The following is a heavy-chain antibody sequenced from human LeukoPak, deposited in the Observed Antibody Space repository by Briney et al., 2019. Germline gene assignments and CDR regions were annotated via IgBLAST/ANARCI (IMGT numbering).Heavy chain of an antibody. Sequence: SVKVSCKASGYTFTGYYMHWVRQAPGQGLEWMGIINPSGGSTSYAQKFQGRVTMTRDTSTSTVYMELSSLRSEDTAVYYCARVLCSSTSCYKGAFDIWGQGTMVTVSS. CDR3: ARVLCSSTSCYKGAFDI. CDR1: GYTFTGYY. D-gene: IGHD2-2*02. J-gene: IGHJ3*02. V-gene: IGHV1-46*01. CDR2: INPSGGST.